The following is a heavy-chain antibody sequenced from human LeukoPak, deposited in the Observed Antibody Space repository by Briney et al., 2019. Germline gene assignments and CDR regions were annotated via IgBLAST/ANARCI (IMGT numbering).Heavy chain of an antibody. CDR2: MNPKSGSA. CDR1: GFTFTNYD. Sequence: GASVKVSCKASGFTFTNYDINWMRQATGQGLEWMGWMNPKSGSAGYAQKFQGRVTMTRNTGISTAYMELRSLRSEDTAIYYCARNLDLSGYYMWFDPWGQGTLVTVSS. V-gene: IGHV1-8*01. CDR3: ARNLDLSGYYMWFDP. J-gene: IGHJ5*02. D-gene: IGHD3-3*01.